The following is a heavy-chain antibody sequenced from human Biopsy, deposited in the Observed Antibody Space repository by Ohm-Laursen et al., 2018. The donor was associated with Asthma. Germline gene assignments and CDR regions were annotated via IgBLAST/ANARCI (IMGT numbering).Heavy chain of an antibody. D-gene: IGHD4-17*01. J-gene: IGHJ6*02. CDR2: INPSGGST. V-gene: IGHV1-46*01. Sequence: ASVKVSCKASGYTFTSYYMHWVRQAPEQGLEWMGIINPSGGSTSYAQKFQGRVTMTRDTSTSTVYMELSSLRSEDSAVYYCAREVSTVDYGYYYFAMDVWGQGTTVTVSS. CDR3: AREVSTVDYGYYYFAMDV. CDR1: GYTFTSYY.